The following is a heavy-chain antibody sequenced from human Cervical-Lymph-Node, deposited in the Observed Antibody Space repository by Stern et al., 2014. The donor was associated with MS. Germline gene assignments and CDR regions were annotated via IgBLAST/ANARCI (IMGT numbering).Heavy chain of an antibody. CDR3: AHSRVKYCRGGTCYSSLFDY. J-gene: IGHJ4*02. Sequence: QITLKESGPTLVKPTQTVTLTCTLSGFSVATAGVGVGWIRQPPGKALVWLALIYWGGDKLYSPSLKNRLTIIKDPSKNQVVLTMTNVDPVDTATYYCAHSRVKYCRGGTCYSSLFDYWGQGTLVTVSS. CDR1: GFSVATAGVG. V-gene: IGHV2-5*02. D-gene: IGHD2-15*01. CDR2: IYWGGDK.